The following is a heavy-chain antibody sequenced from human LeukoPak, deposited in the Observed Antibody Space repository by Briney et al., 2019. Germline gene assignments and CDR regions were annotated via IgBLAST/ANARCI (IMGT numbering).Heavy chain of an antibody. J-gene: IGHJ4*02. D-gene: IGHD7-27*01. CDR1: GFTFSSYA. Sequence: PGGSLRLSCAASGFTFSSYAMTWVRQAPGKGLEWVSAISGSGDITYYADSVKGRFTISRDNAKNSLYLQMNSLRAEDTAVYYCAMGNWAYWGQGTLVTVSS. CDR2: ISGSGDIT. CDR3: AMGNWAY. V-gene: IGHV3-23*01.